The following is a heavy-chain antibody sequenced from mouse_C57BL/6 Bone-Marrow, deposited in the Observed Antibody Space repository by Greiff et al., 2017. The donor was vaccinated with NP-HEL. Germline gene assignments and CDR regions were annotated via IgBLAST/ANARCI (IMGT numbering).Heavy chain of an antibody. CDR3: ARRYPFAY. J-gene: IGHJ3*01. CDR1: GYTFTSYG. CDR2: IYPRSGNT. Sequence: QVQLQQSGAELARPGASVKLSCKASGYTFTSYGISWVKQRTGQGLEWIGEIYPRSGNTYYNEKFKGKATLTADKSSSTAYMELRSLTSEDSAVYFCARRYPFAYWGQGTLGTVSA. D-gene: IGHD1-1*01. V-gene: IGHV1-81*01.